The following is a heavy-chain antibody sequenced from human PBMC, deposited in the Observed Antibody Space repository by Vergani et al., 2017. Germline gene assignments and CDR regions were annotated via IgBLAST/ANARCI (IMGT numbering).Heavy chain of an antibody. CDR1: GGTFSSYA. V-gene: IGHV1-69*01. Sequence: QVQLVQSGAEVKKPGSSVKVSCKASGGTFSSYAISWVRQAPGQGLEWMGGIIPIFGTANYAQKFQGRVTITADESTSPAYMELSSLRSEDTAVYYCARASPGGPINYYYYYMDVWGKGTTVTVSS. CDR2: IIPIFGTA. CDR3: ARASPGGPINYYYYYMDV. D-gene: IGHD3-10*01. J-gene: IGHJ6*03.